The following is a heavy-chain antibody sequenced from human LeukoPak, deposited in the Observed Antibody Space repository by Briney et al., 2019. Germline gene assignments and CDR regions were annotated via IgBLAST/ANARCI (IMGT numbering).Heavy chain of an antibody. D-gene: IGHD3-3*01. CDR3: ARVLYYDFWSGLNWFDP. CDR1: GYSISSGYY. V-gene: IGHV4-38-2*02. J-gene: IGHJ5*02. CDR2: IYYSGST. Sequence: SETLSLTCTVSGYSISSGYYWGWIRQPPGKGLEWIGSIYYSGSTYYNPSLKSRVTISVDTSKNQFSLKLSSVTAADTAVYYCARVLYYDFWSGLNWFDPWGQGTLVTVSS.